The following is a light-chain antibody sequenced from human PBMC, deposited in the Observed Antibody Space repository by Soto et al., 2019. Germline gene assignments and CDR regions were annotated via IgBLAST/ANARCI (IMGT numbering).Light chain of an antibody. J-gene: IGLJ2*01. CDR2: EGS. CDR1: SNDVGNYNL. Sequence: QSVLTQPASVSGSPGQSITISCTGTSNDVGNYNLVSWYQQYPGKAPKLTIYEGSQRPSGVSTRFSGSKSGNTASLTISGLRAEDEADYYCCSYAGSSTFLFGGGTKLTVL. CDR3: CSYAGSSTFL. V-gene: IGLV2-23*03.